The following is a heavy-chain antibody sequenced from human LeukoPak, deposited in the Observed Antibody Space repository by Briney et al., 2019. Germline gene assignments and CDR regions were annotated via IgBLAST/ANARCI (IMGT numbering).Heavy chain of an antibody. J-gene: IGHJ3*02. D-gene: IGHD4-17*01. V-gene: IGHV3-74*01. CDR1: GFTFRNYW. CDR2: LNGDGSSI. CDR3: FSTVPTLDI. Sequence: GGSLRLSCAASGFTFRNYWMHWVRQVPGKGLVWVSHLNGDGSSITYADSVKGRFTISRDNSKNTLYLQMNSLRAEDTAVYYCFSTVPTLDIWGQGTMVTVSS.